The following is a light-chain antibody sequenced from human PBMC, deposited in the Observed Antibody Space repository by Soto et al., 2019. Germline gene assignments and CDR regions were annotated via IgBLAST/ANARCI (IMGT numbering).Light chain of an antibody. Sequence: EIVLTQSPGTLSLSPGERATLSCRASQSVSSSYLAWYQQKPGQAPRLLIYGASSRATGIPDRFSGSGSGTDFTLTIGRLEPEDFAVYYCQQYGSSRTFGQGTKV. CDR2: GAS. J-gene: IGKJ1*01. CDR1: QSVSSSY. CDR3: QQYGSSRT. V-gene: IGKV3-20*01.